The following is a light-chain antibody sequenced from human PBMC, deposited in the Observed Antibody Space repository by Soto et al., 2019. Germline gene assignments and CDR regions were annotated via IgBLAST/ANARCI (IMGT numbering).Light chain of an antibody. CDR2: GAS. CDR3: QQYGSSRWT. V-gene: IGKV3-20*01. J-gene: IGKJ1*01. Sequence: EIVLTQSPGTLSLSPGERATLSCRASQSVSSTYLAWYQQKPGQAPRLLIYGASTRATGIPDRFRGSGSGTDFTLTISTLEPEDFAVNYCQQYGSSRWTFGQGTKVEFK. CDR1: QSVSSTY.